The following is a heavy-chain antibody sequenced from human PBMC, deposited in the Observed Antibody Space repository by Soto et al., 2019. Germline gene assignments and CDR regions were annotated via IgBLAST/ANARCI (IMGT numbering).Heavy chain of an antibody. V-gene: IGHV3-64D*06. CDR1: GFTFKKHA. Sequence: EVQVVESGGGLVQPGGSLRLSCSASGFTFKKHAMHWVRQAPGTGLEYVSGITDPGGSTFHADTVKGRFTFSRDNSRGTLFLQMNSLRCEDTAVYYCVKGSRGEYYYNYNGGVVWGQGTKVTVSS. D-gene: IGHD3-16*01. CDR2: ITDPGGST. J-gene: IGHJ6*02. CDR3: VKGSRGEYYYNYNGGVV.